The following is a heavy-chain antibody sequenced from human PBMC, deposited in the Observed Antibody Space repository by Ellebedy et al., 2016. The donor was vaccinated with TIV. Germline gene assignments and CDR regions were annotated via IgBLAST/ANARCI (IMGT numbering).Heavy chain of an antibody. V-gene: IGHV4-59*01. J-gene: IGHJ5*02. Sequence: MPSETLSLTCTVSGDFISAYYWNWIRQSPGKGLEWIACISYSGSTNYNPSLRSRVTISLDTSKKQFSLRLASVTAADMAIYYCARSLSLGGYYAWFDPWGQGTLVTVSS. D-gene: IGHD3-3*01. CDR1: GDFISAYY. CDR3: ARSLSLGGYYAWFDP. CDR2: ISYSGST.